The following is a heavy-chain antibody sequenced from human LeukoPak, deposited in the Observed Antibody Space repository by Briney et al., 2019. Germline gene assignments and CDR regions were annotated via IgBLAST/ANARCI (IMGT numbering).Heavy chain of an antibody. Sequence: ASVKVSCKLSGYTGIELSMHWVRQVPGKGLEWMGGFDPEDGETKYAQKFQGRVTMTEDTSTDAAYMELSRLTSEDTAVYYCATHTISGVVTYASLIWGRGTLVTVSS. CDR1: GYTGIELS. D-gene: IGHD3-3*01. V-gene: IGHV1-24*01. CDR3: ATHTISGVVTYASLI. CDR2: FDPEDGET. J-gene: IGHJ3*02.